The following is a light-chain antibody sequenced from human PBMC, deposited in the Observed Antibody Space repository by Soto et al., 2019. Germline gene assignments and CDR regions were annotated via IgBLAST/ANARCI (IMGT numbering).Light chain of an antibody. CDR1: QSVTSSY. CDR3: QEYGKLPIT. Sequence: ESGLTLATSTMSLSPGESATLSCRASQSVTSSYLTWYQQKTGQAPRILIYGDSTRAAGIPDRFSGSGSGTDLTLTISSLEPEDFAVYYCQEYGKLPITCGQGTRLDIK. V-gene: IGKV3-20*01. J-gene: IGKJ5*01. CDR2: GDS.